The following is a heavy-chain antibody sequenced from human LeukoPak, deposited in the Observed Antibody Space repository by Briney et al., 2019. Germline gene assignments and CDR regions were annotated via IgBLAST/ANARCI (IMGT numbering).Heavy chain of an antibody. D-gene: IGHD3-9*01. J-gene: IGHJ4*02. Sequence: ASVKVSCKTSGYTFTDYYMHWVRQAPGQGLEWMGRINLRSGGTNYAQKFQGRVTGTRDTSISTVYMELSRLKSDDTAVYYCRLVTTGDYWGQGTLVTVSS. V-gene: IGHV1-2*06. CDR2: INLRSGGT. CDR3: RLVTTGDY. CDR1: GYTFTDYY.